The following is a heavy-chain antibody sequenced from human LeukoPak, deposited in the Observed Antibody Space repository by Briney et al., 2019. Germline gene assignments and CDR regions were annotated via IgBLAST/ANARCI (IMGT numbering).Heavy chain of an antibody. J-gene: IGHJ6*02. CDR1: GFTFSSYW. V-gene: IGHV3-7*01. Sequence: GGSLRLSCAASGFTFSSYWMSWVRQALGKGLEWVANIKQDGSEKYYVDSVKGRFTISRDSSKNTLCLQMNSLRAEDTAVYYCARSPGMDVWGQGTTVTVSS. CDR2: IKQDGSEK. CDR3: ARSPGMDV.